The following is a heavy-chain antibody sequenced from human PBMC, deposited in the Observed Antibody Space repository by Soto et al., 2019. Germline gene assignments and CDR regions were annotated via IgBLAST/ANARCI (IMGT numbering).Heavy chain of an antibody. CDR2: ISAYNGNT. D-gene: IGHD3-10*01. CDR3: ARDVWFGKLADPAP. J-gene: IGHJ5*02. Sequence: ASVKVSCKASGYTFTSYGISWVRQAPGQGLEWMGWISAYNGNTNYAQKLQGRVTMTTDTSTSTAYMELRSLRSDDTAVYYCARDVWFGKLADPAPWGQGTLVIVSS. V-gene: IGHV1-18*01. CDR1: GYTFTSYG.